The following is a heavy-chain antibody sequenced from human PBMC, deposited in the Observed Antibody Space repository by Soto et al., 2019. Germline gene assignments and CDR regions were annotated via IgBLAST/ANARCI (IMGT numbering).Heavy chain of an antibody. CDR1: GFTFSSYG. D-gene: IGHD2-21*01. CDR3: ARDPAEGYFSDAEYFQH. Sequence: PGGSLRLSCAASGFTFSSYGMHWVRQAPGKGLEWVAVIWYDGSNKYYADSVKGRFTISRDNSKNTLYLQMNSLRAEDTAVYYCARDPAEGYFSDAEYFQHWGQGTLVTVSS. V-gene: IGHV3-33*01. CDR2: IWYDGSNK. J-gene: IGHJ1*01.